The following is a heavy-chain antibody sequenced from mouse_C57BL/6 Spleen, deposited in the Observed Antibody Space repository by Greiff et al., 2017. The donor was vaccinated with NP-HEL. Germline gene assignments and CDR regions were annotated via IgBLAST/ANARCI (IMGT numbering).Heavy chain of an antibody. CDR3: ARDYGSSFLYAMDY. D-gene: IGHD1-1*01. Sequence: EVQLVESGGGLVKPGGSLKLSCAASGFTFSDYGMHWVRQAPEKGLEWVAYISSGSSTIYYADTVKGRFTISRDNAKNTLFLQMTSLRSEDTAMYYCARDYGSSFLYAMDYWGQGTSVTVSS. CDR2: ISSGSSTI. V-gene: IGHV5-17*01. J-gene: IGHJ4*01. CDR1: GFTFSDYG.